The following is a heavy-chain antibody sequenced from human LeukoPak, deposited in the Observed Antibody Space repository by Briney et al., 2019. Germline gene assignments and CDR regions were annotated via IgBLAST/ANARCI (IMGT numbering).Heavy chain of an antibody. D-gene: IGHD6-13*01. CDR3: ARGFSSLFDY. J-gene: IGHJ4*02. Sequence: GGSLRLSCAASGFTFSSYGMHWVRQAPGKGLEWVAFIRYDGSNKYYADSVKGRFTISRDNSKNTLYLQMNSLRAEDTAVYYCARGFSSLFDYWGQGTLVTVSS. V-gene: IGHV3-30*02. CDR1: GFTFSSYG. CDR2: IRYDGSNK.